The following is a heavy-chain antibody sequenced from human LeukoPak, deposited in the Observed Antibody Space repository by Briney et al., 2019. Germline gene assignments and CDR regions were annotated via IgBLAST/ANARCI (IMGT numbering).Heavy chain of an antibody. CDR1: GYSFTSYW. Sequence: GESLKISCKGSGYSFTSYWIGWVRQMPEKGLEWMGIIYPGDSDTRYSPSFQGQVTISADKSISTAYLQWSSLKASDTAMYYCARLDYDILTGYSYYFDYWGQGTLVTVSS. CDR2: IYPGDSDT. D-gene: IGHD3-9*01. V-gene: IGHV5-51*01. CDR3: ARLDYDILTGYSYYFDY. J-gene: IGHJ4*02.